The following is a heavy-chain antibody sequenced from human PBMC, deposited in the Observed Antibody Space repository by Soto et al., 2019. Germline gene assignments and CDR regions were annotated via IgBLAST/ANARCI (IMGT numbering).Heavy chain of an antibody. D-gene: IGHD1-1*01. CDR1: GFSLSTNGVG. CDR2: IYWDDDK. CDR3: AYTNWNFQVY. J-gene: IGHJ4*02. V-gene: IGHV2-5*02. Sequence: QITLKESGPTLVKPTQTLTLTCTFSGFSLSTNGVGVGWIRQPPGKALEWLALIYWDDDKRDSPSLKSRLTITKDTSKDQVVLTMTNVDPVDTATYYCAYTNWNFQVYGGQGALVTVSS.